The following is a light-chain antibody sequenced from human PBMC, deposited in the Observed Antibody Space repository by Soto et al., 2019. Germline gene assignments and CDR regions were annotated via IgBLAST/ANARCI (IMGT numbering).Light chain of an antibody. Sequence: DIVMTQSPLSLPVTPGEPASISCRSSQSLLHRNGYNYLDWYLQKPGQSPQLLIYLGSNRASGVPDRFSGSGAGTDFTLKISRVEAEDVGVYYCMQALQTRNTFGQGTKLEIK. CDR1: QSLLHRNGYNY. CDR3: MQALQTRNT. CDR2: LGS. J-gene: IGKJ2*01. V-gene: IGKV2-28*01.